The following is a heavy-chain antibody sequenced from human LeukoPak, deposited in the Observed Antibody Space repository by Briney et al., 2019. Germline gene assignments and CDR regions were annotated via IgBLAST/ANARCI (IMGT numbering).Heavy chain of an antibody. V-gene: IGHV3-21*01. D-gene: IGHD2-2*01. J-gene: IGHJ4*02. CDR2: ISSSSSYI. Sequence: GGSLRLSCAASGFTFSSYNMNWVRQAPGKGLEWVSSISSSSSYIYYADSVKGRFTISRDNAKNSLYLQMNSLRAEDTAVYYCARDMVVPAASPWYFDYWGQGTLVTVSS. CDR1: GFTFSSYN. CDR3: ARDMVVPAASPWYFDY.